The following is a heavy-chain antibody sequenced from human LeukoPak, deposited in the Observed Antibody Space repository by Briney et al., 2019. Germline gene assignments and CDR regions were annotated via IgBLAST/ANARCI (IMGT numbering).Heavy chain of an antibody. J-gene: IGHJ6*03. CDR3: ARAVSPCVVPAAIRGGYYYYMDV. CDR2: IYSGGST. Sequence: PGGSLRLSCAASGFTVSSNYMSWVRQAPGKGLEWVSVIYSGGSTYYADSVKGRFTISRDNSKNTLYLQMNSLRAEDTAVYYCARAVSPCVVPAAIRGGYYYYMDVWGKGTTVTVSS. V-gene: IGHV3-53*01. CDR1: GFTVSSNY. D-gene: IGHD2-2*01.